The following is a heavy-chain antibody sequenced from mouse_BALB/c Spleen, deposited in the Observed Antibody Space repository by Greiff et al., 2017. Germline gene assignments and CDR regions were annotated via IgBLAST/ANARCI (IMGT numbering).Heavy chain of an antibody. V-gene: IGHV5-6-5*01. CDR1: GFTFSSYA. Sequence: EVMLVESGGGLVKPGGSLKLSCAASGFTFSSYAMSWVRQTPEKRLEWVASISSGGSTYYPDSVKGRFTISRDNARNILYLQMSSLRSEDTAMYYCARGQGYPYYAMDYWGQGTSVTVSS. CDR2: ISSGGST. CDR3: ARGQGYPYYAMDY. D-gene: IGHD3-1*01. J-gene: IGHJ4*01.